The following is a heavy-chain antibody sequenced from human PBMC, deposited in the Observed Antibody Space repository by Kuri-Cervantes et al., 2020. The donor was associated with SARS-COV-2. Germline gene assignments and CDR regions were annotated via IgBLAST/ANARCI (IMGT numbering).Heavy chain of an antibody. CDR1: GFTFSNAW. J-gene: IGHJ5*02. D-gene: IGHD2-2*01. V-gene: IGHV3-74*01. Sequence: ETLSLTCAASGFTFSNAWMSWVRQAPGKGLVWVSRINSDGSSTSYADSVKGRFTISRDNAKNTLYLQMNSLRAEDTAVYYCARGARDIVVVPAAKDWFDPWGQGTLVTVSS. CDR2: INSDGSST. CDR3: ARGARDIVVVPAAKDWFDP.